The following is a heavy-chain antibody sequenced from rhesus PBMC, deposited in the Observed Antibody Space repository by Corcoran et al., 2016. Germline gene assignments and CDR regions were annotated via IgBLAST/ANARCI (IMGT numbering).Heavy chain of an antibody. J-gene: IGHJ6*01. V-gene: IGHV4-80*01. Sequence: QVQLQESGPGLVEPSETLSLTCRVSGCSLSSTWWSWTRKLPGKRLEWIGDIHGNTGEAKYSPSLKSRVTISRDASKSQYFLRLTSLTAADTAVYYCARWHFRGGSFGLDSWGQGVVVTVSS. CDR3: ARWHFRGGSFGLDS. D-gene: IGHD6-37*01. CDR1: GCSLSSTW. CDR2: IHGNTGEA.